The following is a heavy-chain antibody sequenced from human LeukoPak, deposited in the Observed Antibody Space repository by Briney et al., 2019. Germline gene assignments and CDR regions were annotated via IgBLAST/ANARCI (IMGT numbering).Heavy chain of an antibody. CDR1: GGSVSSYY. Sequence: SETLSLTCTVSGGSVSSYYWSWLRQTPEKGLEWLGYMSYSGRTDYGPSLKSRVTMSVDTSKNQFSLKMSYVTAADTGVYYCARGYCRDDICQVFPYWGQGTLVTVSS. D-gene: IGHD2-21*02. V-gene: IGHV4-59*02. CDR3: ARGYCRDDICQVFPY. J-gene: IGHJ4*02. CDR2: MSYSGRT.